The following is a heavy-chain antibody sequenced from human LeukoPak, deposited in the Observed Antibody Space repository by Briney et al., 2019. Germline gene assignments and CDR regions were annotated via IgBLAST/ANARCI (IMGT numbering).Heavy chain of an antibody. J-gene: IGHJ4*02. D-gene: IGHD3-9*01. CDR1: GGSIRTTSSY. CDR2: IFYSGYT. V-gene: IGHV4-39*01. Sequence: PSETLSLTCTVSGGSIRTTSSYWGWIRQPPGKGLEWIGSIFYSGYTYSNSSLESRVTMSVDTSKNQFSLKLNSVTAADTAIYYCARQGRHYDILTGYSGGDYFDYWGQGTLVTVSS. CDR3: ARQGRHYDILTGYSGGDYFDY.